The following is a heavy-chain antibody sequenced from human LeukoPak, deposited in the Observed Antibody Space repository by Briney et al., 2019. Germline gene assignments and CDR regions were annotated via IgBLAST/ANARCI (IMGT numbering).Heavy chain of an antibody. CDR3: ARPGTTSDAFDI. Sequence: SVKVSCKASGGTFSSYAISWVRQAPGQGLEWMGGIIPIFGTAKYAQKFQGRVTITADESTSTAYMELSSLRSEDTAVYYCARPGTTSDAFDIWGQGTMVTVSS. CDR2: IIPIFGTA. V-gene: IGHV1-69*13. CDR1: GGTFSSYA. D-gene: IGHD1-1*01. J-gene: IGHJ3*02.